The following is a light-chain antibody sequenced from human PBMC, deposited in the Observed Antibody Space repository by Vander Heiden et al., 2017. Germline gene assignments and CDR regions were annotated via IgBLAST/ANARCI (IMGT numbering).Light chain of an antibody. Sequence: QSAPTQPRSVSGSPGESVTLSCTGAGKDVGHYNYVSWYQQHPGKAPKLVIYDVSERPSGVPDRFSGSKSANTASLTISGLQADDEADYYCSSYVGSASLVFGGGTRLTVL. CDR3: SSYVGSASLV. J-gene: IGLJ2*01. V-gene: IGLV2-11*01. CDR1: GKDVGHYNY. CDR2: DVS.